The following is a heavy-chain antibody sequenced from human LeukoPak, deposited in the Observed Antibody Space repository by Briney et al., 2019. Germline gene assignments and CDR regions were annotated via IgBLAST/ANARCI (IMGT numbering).Heavy chain of an antibody. CDR1: GYSFTNYG. CDR2: INGYNGDI. V-gene: IGHV1-18*01. Sequence: ASVKVSCKASGYSFTNYGFYWVRKAPGQGLEWMGWINGYNGDIKYAQKLQGRVTMTTDTSTNTAYMELTSLRSDDTAVYYCARPRYCGGGTCYSSFDYWGQGTLVTVSS. J-gene: IGHJ4*02. CDR3: ARPRYCGGGTCYSSFDY. D-gene: IGHD2-15*01.